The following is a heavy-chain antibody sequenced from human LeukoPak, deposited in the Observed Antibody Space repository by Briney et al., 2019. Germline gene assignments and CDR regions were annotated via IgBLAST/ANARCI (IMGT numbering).Heavy chain of an antibody. D-gene: IGHD6-13*01. CDR1: QFTFSYAW. V-gene: IGHV3-15*01. Sequence: RAGGSLRLSCAVSQFTFSYAWMTWVRQAPGKGLEWVGRIKSKSDGGTTDYAAPVKGRFTISRDDSKNTLYLQMNSLKTEDTAIYYCTTVHRDSPHSSWYLGYWGQGTLVTVSS. CDR2: IKSKSDGGTT. CDR3: TTVHRDSPHSSWYLGY. J-gene: IGHJ4*02.